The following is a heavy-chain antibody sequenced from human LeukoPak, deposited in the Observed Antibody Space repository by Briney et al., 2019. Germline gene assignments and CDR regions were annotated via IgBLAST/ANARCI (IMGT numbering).Heavy chain of an antibody. J-gene: IGHJ4*02. D-gene: IGHD6-13*01. Sequence: GGSLRPSCAASGFTFSSYAMSWVRQAPGKGLEWVSAISGSGGSTYYADSVKRRFTISRDNSKNALYLQMNSLRAEDTAVYYCAKDDAAGNDYWGQGTLVTVSS. V-gene: IGHV3-23*01. CDR2: ISGSGGST. CDR1: GFTFSSYA. CDR3: AKDDAAGNDY.